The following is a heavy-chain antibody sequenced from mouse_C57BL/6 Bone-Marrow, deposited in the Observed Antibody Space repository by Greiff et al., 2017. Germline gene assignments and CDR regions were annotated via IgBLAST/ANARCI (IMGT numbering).Heavy chain of an antibody. CDR3: ARGGTAHY. Sequence: VQLKQSGGDLVKPGGSLKLSCAASGFTFSSYGMSWVRQTPDKRLEWVATISSGGSYTYYPDSVKGRFTISRDNAKNTLYLQMSSLKSEDTAMYYCARGGTAHYWGQGTTLTVSS. V-gene: IGHV5-6*01. D-gene: IGHD3-3*01. CDR2: ISSGGSYT. CDR1: GFTFSSYG. J-gene: IGHJ2*01.